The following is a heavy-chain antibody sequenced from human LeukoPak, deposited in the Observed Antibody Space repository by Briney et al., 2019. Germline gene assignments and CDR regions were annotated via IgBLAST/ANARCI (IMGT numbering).Heavy chain of an antibody. CDR3: ASPGSVVDY. J-gene: IGHJ4*02. CDR1: GFTFSSYG. Sequence: GGSLRLSCAASGFTFSSYGMRWVRQAPGKGLEWVAFIRVDESHRYYADSVKGRFTISRDNAKNSLYLQMNSLRAEDTAVYYCASPGSVVDYWGQGTLVTGSS. V-gene: IGHV3-30*02. CDR2: IRVDESHR.